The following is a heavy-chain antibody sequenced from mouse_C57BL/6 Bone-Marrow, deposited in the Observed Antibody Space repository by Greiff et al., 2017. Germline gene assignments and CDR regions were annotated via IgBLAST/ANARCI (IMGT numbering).Heavy chain of an antibody. D-gene: IGHD4-1*01. V-gene: IGHV1-42*01. J-gene: IGHJ2*01. CDR1: GYSFTGYY. CDR2: INPSTGGT. Sequence: DVKLQESGPELVKPGASVKISCKASGYSFTGYYMNWVKQSPEKSLEWIGEINPSTGGTTYNQKFKAKATLTVDKSSSTAYMQLKSLTSEDSAVYCCARCGLGRIDYWGQGTTLTVSA. CDR3: ARCGLGRIDY.